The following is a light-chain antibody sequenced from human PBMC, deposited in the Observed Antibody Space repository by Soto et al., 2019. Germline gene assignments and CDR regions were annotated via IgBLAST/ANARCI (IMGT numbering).Light chain of an antibody. CDR2: GNS. V-gene: IGLV1-40*01. CDR3: QSYDSSLSGMGV. J-gene: IGLJ2*01. CDR1: SSNIGAGYD. Sequence: QSVLTQPPSVSGAPGQRVTISCTGSSSNIGAGYDVHWYQQLPGTAPKLLIYGNSNRPSGVPDRFSGSKSGTSASLAITGLQAEDDADYYCQSYDSSLSGMGVFGGGTQLTV.